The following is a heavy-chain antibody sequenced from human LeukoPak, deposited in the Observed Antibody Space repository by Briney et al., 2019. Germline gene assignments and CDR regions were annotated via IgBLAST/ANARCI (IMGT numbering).Heavy chain of an antibody. D-gene: IGHD3-10*01. J-gene: IGHJ5*02. CDR1: GFTFSSYG. CDR2: IRYDGSNK. V-gene: IGHV3-30*02. CDR3: ARDSLLITMVRGAALDP. Sequence: PGGSLRLSCAASGFTFSSYGMHWVRQAPGKGLEWVAFIRYDGSNKYYADSVKGRFTISRDNSKNTLYLQMNSLRAEDTAVYYCARDSLLITMVRGAALDPWGQGTLVTVSS.